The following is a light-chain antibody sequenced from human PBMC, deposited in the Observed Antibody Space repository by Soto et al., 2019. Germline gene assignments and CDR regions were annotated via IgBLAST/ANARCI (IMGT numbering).Light chain of an antibody. J-gene: IGKJ1*01. CDR2: SAS. CDR3: QQYAGSPRT. Sequence: DIVMTQSPRSLPVTPGEPASISCRASQNLGTLYLAWFQQKSGQAPRLLIYSASRRATGIPDRFTGSGSGTDFTLTINRVEPEDFAVYFCQQYAGSPRTFGQGTKVDIK. CDR1: QNLGTLY. V-gene: IGKV3-20*01.